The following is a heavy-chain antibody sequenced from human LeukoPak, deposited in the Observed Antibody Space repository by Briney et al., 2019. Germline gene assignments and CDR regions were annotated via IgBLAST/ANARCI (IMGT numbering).Heavy chain of an antibody. J-gene: IGHJ4*02. D-gene: IGHD5-18*01. CDR3: ARGHVGYSYGFDY. Sequence: GGSLRLSCVASGFTVSSNYMSWVRQAPGKGLEWVSVLFSGGTIYYADSVKGRFTISRDNSKNTLYLQMNSLRAEDTAVYYCARGHVGYSYGFDYWGQGTLATVSS. CDR2: LFSGGTI. CDR1: GFTVSSNY. V-gene: IGHV3-53*01.